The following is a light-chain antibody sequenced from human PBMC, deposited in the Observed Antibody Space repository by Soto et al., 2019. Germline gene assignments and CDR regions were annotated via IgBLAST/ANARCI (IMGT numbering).Light chain of an antibody. Sequence: EIVLTQSPATLSLPPGDRATLSCRASQTISTFLAWYQHKPGQAPRLLIYDASSRAAGVPSRFRGSGSGADFSLTIVSLEPEDSAIYYCQHRSGWWTFGQGTKV. V-gene: IGKV3-11*01. J-gene: IGKJ1*01. CDR2: DAS. CDR3: QHRSGWWT. CDR1: QTISTF.